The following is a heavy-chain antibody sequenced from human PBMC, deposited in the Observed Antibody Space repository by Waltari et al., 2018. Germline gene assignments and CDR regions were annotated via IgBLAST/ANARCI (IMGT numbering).Heavy chain of an antibody. CDR1: GFTFSSYT. V-gene: IGHV3-23*01. CDR3: TRGADMAVTAPDY. Sequence: EVQLLESGGGLVQPGGSLRLSCAASGFTFSSYTMTWFCQAPGGGRGWVSRVRGSGGDTDYAESVRGRFTISRDNSLNTLSLQMNNLRVEDTAVYYCTRGADMAVTAPDYWGQGTLVTVSS. J-gene: IGHJ4*02. D-gene: IGHD2-21*02. CDR2: VRGSGGDT.